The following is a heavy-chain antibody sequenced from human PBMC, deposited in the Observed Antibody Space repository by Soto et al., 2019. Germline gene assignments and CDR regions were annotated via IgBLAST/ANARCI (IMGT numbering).Heavy chain of an antibody. D-gene: IGHD2-2*01. CDR2: ISSSSSYI. V-gene: IGHV3-21*01. CDR1: GFTFSSYS. J-gene: IGHJ6*02. Sequence: GSLRLSCAASGFTFSSYSMNWVRQAPGKGLEWVSSISSSSSYIYYADSVKGRFTISRDNAKNSLYLQMNSLRAEDTAVYYCAREKYQLLSYYYYGMDVWGQGTTVTVS. CDR3: AREKYQLLSYYYYGMDV.